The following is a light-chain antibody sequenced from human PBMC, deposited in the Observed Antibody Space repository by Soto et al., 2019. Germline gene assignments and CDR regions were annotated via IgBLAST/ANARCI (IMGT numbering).Light chain of an antibody. Sequence: DIQMTQSPSSLSASVGDRVTITCRASQSITNYLAWYQQKPGKVPKLLIYGASTLQSGVPSRFSGSGSGTDFTLTVSSLQPEDVATYYCQTYNSAPFTFGPGTKVDIK. CDR2: GAS. CDR3: QTYNSAPFT. CDR1: QSITNY. J-gene: IGKJ3*01. V-gene: IGKV1-27*01.